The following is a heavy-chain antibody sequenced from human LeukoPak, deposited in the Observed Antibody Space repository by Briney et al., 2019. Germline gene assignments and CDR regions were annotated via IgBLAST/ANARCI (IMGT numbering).Heavy chain of an antibody. D-gene: IGHD3-10*01. J-gene: IGHJ3*02. Sequence: ASVKVSSKAAGYHFPSHTIHWVRPAPGQSLGWRGWLNSGNGNTKYSQKFQGRVTTSRDTSASTAYMELSSQRSEDTAVCYCARDRRYYVSGGKDGFGIWGQGTMVTVSS. CDR2: LNSGNGNT. CDR3: ARDRRYYVSGGKDGFGI. V-gene: IGHV1-3*01. CDR1: GYHFPSHT.